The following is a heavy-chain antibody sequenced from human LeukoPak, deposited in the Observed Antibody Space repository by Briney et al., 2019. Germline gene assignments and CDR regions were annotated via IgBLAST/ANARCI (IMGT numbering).Heavy chain of an antibody. CDR1: GYTFTAYY. CDR2: INPNSVGT. Sequence: AASLKVSCTAFGYTFTAYYMHSVRHAPGQGLEWMGWINPNSVGTNYAQKFQGRVTVTSDTSISTAYMELSRLRSDDTAVYYCAREGVAAGTPPYVDYWGQGTLVTVSS. CDR3: AREGVAAGTPPYVDY. D-gene: IGHD6-19*01. J-gene: IGHJ4*02. V-gene: IGHV1-2*02.